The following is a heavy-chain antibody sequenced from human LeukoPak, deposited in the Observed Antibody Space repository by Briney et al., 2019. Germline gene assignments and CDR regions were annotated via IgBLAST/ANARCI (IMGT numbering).Heavy chain of an antibody. J-gene: IGHJ4*02. CDR1: GLTFSNYW. CDR2: ISNDGTST. Sequence: PGGSLRLSCAVSGLTFSNYWMHWVRQAPGKGLAWVSRISNDGTSTSYADPVKGRFTISGDNSKNTLYLQMNSLRAEDTAVYYCAKYFEYSSSSDYWGQGTLVTVSS. V-gene: IGHV3-74*01. CDR3: AKYFEYSSSSDY. D-gene: IGHD6-6*01.